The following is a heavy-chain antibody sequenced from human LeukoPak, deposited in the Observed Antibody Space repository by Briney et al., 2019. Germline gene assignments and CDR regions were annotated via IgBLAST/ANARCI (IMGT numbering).Heavy chain of an antibody. V-gene: IGHV3-7*01. CDR2: IKQDGSEK. J-gene: IGHJ6*03. Sequence: GGSLRLSCAASRFTFSSYWMTWVRQAPGKGLEWVANIKQDGSEKYYVDSVKGRFTISRDNAKNSLYLQMNSLRAEDTAVYYCARDSATYSNYVYYYYYMDVWGKGTTVTVSS. D-gene: IGHD4-11*01. CDR3: ARDSATYSNYVYYYYYMDV. CDR1: RFTFSSYW.